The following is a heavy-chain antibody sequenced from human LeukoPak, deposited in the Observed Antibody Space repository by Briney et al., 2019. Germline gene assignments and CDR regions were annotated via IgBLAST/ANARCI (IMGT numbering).Heavy chain of an antibody. CDR1: GGTFSSYA. D-gene: IGHD3-16*01. V-gene: IGHV1-69*05. J-gene: IGHJ3*02. CDR2: IIPIFGTA. Sequence: GASVKVSCKATGGTFSSYAISWVRQAPGQGLEWMGGIIPIFGTANYAQKFQGRVTITTDESTSTAYMELSSLRSEDTAVYYCAIEGATIDAFGIWGQGTMVTVSS. CDR3: AIEGATIDAFGI.